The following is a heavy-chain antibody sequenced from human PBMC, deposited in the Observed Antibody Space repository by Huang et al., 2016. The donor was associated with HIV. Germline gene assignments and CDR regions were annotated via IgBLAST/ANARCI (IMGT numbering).Heavy chain of an antibody. CDR2: IKKDESEK. CDR3: ATKTAGMDI. CDR1: TFTFGAYW. D-gene: IGHD1-7*01. V-gene: IGHV3-7*01. Sequence: VESGGRSVQPGGSIKLSCVGSTFTFGAYWMSWVSQPPGKGLEWVANIKKDESEKYYVDSVKGRFNISRDNARKVLFFEMDDLRVEDTAIYFCATKTAGMDIWGQGTTVTVSS. J-gene: IGHJ6*02.